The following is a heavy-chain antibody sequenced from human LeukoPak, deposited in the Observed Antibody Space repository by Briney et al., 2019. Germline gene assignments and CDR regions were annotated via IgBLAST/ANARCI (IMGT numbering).Heavy chain of an antibody. CDR1: GASISSYY. CDR2: IYYSGST. V-gene: IGHV4-59*08. Sequence: PSETLSLTCTVSGASISSYYWSWIRQPPGKGLEWIGYIYYSGSTNYNPSLKSRVTISVDTSKKQFSLKLSSVTAADTAVYYCARRLGSSGWYFDYWGQGTLVTVSS. J-gene: IGHJ4*02. CDR3: ARRLGSSGWYFDY. D-gene: IGHD6-19*01.